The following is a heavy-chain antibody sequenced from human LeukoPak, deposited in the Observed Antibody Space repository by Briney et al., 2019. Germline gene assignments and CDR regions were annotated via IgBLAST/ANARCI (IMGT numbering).Heavy chain of an antibody. D-gene: IGHD6-19*01. CDR2: ISYDGSIT. CDR1: GITFSSFG. Sequence: GGSLRLSCAASGITFSSFGMHWVRQAPGKGLEWVAIISYDGSITYYADSVKGRFTISRDNSENTLYLQMNSLRVEDTAVYYCAKGRKPGIAVAASFDYWGQGTLVTVSS. V-gene: IGHV3-30*18. J-gene: IGHJ4*02. CDR3: AKGRKPGIAVAASFDY.